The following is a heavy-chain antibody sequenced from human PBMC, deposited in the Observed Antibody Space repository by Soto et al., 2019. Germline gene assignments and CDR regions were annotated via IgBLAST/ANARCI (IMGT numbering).Heavy chain of an antibody. CDR1: GVSLTSYY. Sequence: ETLSLTCSVSGVSLTSYYWSWIRQTPGKTLEWIGCIFYNGTTNYNPSLKGRVTISLDMSKNQFSLKLNSVTAEDTALYYCARGKGTHRYWGQGALVTVSS. V-gene: IGHV4-59*01. CDR3: ARGKGTHRY. D-gene: IGHD3-10*01. CDR2: IFYNGTT. J-gene: IGHJ4*02.